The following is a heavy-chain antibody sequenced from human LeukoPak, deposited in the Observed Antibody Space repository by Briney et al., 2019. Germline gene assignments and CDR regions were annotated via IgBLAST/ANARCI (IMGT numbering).Heavy chain of an antibody. Sequence: PSETLSLTCTVSGGSISNNYWSWIRQPPGKGLEWIGYIPSSGSTNYNPSLKSRVTISVDTSKNQFSLKLTSVTAADTAVYYCARGVYKPVDWCHGTLVTVSS. D-gene: IGHD5/OR15-5a*01. CDR2: IPSSGST. J-gene: IGHJ4*01. V-gene: IGHV4-59*01. CDR3: ARGVYKPVD. CDR1: GGSISNNY.